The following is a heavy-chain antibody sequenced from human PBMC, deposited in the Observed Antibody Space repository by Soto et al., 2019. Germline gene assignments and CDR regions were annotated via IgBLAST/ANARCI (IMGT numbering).Heavy chain of an antibody. CDR2: IYYSGST. V-gene: IGHV4-39*01. J-gene: IGHJ3*02. D-gene: IGHD3-10*01. CDR3: ATHASYYYGSGSTLAAFDI. CDR1: GGSISSSSYY. Sequence: SETLSLTCTVSGGSISSSSYYWGWIRQPPGKGLEWIGSIYYSGSTYYNPSLKGRVTISVDTSKNQFSLKLSSVTAADTAVYYCATHASYYYGSGSTLAAFDIWGQGTMVTVSS.